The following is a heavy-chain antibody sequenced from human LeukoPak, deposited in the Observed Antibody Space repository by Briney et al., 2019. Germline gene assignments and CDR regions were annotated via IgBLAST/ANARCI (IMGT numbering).Heavy chain of an antibody. CDR3: ARDKGWYEGRSSYYYYYYMDV. CDR1: GGTFSSYA. V-gene: IGHV1-69*05. CDR2: IIPIFGTA. Sequence: GASVKVSCKASGGTFSSYAISWVRQAPGQGLEWMGGIIPIFGTANYAQKFQGRVTITTDESTSTAYMELSSLRSEDTAVYYCARDKGWYEGRSSYYYYYYMDVWGKGTTVTVSS. J-gene: IGHJ6*03. D-gene: IGHD6-19*01.